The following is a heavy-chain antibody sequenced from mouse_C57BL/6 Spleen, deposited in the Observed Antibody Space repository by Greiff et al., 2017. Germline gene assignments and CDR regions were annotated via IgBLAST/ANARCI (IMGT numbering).Heavy chain of an antibody. D-gene: IGHD1-1*01. V-gene: IGHV1-82*01. CDR3: ARMYYGSRDYAMDY. J-gene: IGHJ4*01. Sequence: QVQLQQSGPELVKPGASVKISCKASGYAFSSSWMNWVKQRPGKGLEWIGRIYPGDGDTNYNGKFKGKATLTADKSSSTAYMQLSSLTSEDSAVYFCARMYYGSRDYAMDYWGQGTSVTVSS. CDR1: GYAFSSSW. CDR2: IYPGDGDT.